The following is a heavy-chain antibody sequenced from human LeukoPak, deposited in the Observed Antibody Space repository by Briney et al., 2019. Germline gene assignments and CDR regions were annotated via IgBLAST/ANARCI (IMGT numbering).Heavy chain of an antibody. D-gene: IGHD3-22*01. CDR3: TRGGGSSGYPDY. V-gene: IGHV1-2*02. Sequence: ASVKVSCKTSGDIFIDHYLHWVRQAPGQGREWMGWINPKIGVTDYAQTLQGRVTVTRDTSMSTVYMDLSRLRSDDTAVYYCTRGGGSSGYPDYWGQGTLVTVSS. J-gene: IGHJ4*02. CDR1: GDIFIDHY. CDR2: INPKIGVT.